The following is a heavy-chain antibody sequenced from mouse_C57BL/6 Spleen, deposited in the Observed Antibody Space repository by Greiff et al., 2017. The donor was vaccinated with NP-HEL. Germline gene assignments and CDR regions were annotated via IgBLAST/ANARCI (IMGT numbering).Heavy chain of an antibody. CDR2: ISDGGSYT. V-gene: IGHV5-4*03. Sequence: DVMLVESGGGLVKPGGSLKLSCAASGFTFSSYAMSWVRQTPEKRLEWVATISDGGSYTYYPDNVKGRFTISRDNAKNNLYLQMSHLKSEDTAMYYCARGTGPDYWGQGTTLTVSS. D-gene: IGHD4-1*01. CDR1: GFTFSSYA. CDR3: ARGTGPDY. J-gene: IGHJ2*01.